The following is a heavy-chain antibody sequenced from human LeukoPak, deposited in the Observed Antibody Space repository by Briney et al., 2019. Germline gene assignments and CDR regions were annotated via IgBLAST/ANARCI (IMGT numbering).Heavy chain of an antibody. J-gene: IGHJ3*02. D-gene: IGHD1-1*01. CDR2: INHSGST. Sequence: SETLSLTCTVSGGSISSSSYYWGWIRQPPGKGLEWIGEINHSGSTNYNPSLKSRVTMSVDTSKNQFSLKLSSVTAADTAVYYCARLETAGFNAFDIWGQGTMVTVSS. V-gene: IGHV4-39*07. CDR3: ARLETAGFNAFDI. CDR1: GGSISSSSYY.